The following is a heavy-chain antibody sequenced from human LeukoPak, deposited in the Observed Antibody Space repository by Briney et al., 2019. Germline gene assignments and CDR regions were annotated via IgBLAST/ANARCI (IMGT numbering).Heavy chain of an antibody. D-gene: IGHD4-23*01. CDR3: ASRTVAARDAFDI. J-gene: IGHJ3*02. Sequence: GASVKVSCKASGYTFTSYDINWVRQATGQGLGWMGWMNPNSGNTGYAQKFQGRVTMTRNTSISTAYMELSSLRSEDTAVYYCASRTVAARDAFDIWGQGTMVTVSS. V-gene: IGHV1-8*01. CDR1: GYTFTSYD. CDR2: MNPNSGNT.